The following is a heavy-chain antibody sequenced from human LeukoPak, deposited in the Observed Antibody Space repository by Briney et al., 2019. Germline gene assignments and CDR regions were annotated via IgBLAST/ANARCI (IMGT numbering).Heavy chain of an antibody. V-gene: IGHV3-21*01. D-gene: IGHD2-2*01. CDR1: GFNFNTYD. Sequence: PGGSLRLSCAASGFNFNTYDMNWVSQAPGRGLQWVSYISSSTSSVYYEDSVKGRFTISRDNAKNSLYLQMNSLRDDDTAVYYCARDTYADYWGMDVWGPGTTVTVSS. CDR3: ARDTYADYWGMDV. CDR2: ISSSTSSV. J-gene: IGHJ6*02.